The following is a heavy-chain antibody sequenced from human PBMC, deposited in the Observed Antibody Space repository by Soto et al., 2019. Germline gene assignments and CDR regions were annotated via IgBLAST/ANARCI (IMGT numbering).Heavy chain of an antibody. CDR1: GYTFARYG. CDR3: ARSGSMPYYYYGMDV. V-gene: IGHV1-18*01. D-gene: IGHD3-10*01. Sequence: QVQLVQSGAEVKKPGASVRVSCKASGYTFARYGIDLVRQAPGQGLEWMGWISGHNGDTKYVQKFQGRVSMTTDTSTSTASMELRSLRSDDTAVYYCARSGSMPYYYYGMDVWGQGTTVTVSS. J-gene: IGHJ6*02. CDR2: ISGHNGDT.